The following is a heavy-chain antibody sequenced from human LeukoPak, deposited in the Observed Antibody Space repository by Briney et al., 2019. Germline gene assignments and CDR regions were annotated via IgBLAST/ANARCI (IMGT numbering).Heavy chain of an antibody. Sequence: ASVKVSCKASGYTFTGYYMHWVRQAPGQGLEWMGGFNPEDGETIYAQKFQGRVTMTEDTSIDTAYMELSSLRSDDTAVCYCARGGHSSSWYAVAPYFDYWGQGTLVTVSS. CDR1: GYTFTGYY. J-gene: IGHJ4*02. CDR3: ARGGHSSSWYAVAPYFDY. V-gene: IGHV1-24*01. D-gene: IGHD6-13*01. CDR2: FNPEDGET.